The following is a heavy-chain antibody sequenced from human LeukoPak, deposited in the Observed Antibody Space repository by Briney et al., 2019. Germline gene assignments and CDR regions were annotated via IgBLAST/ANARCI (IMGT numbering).Heavy chain of an antibody. J-gene: IGHJ6*03. V-gene: IGHV3-7*01. CDR3: AREHYFYHMDG. Sequence: GGSLRLSCAASGFTFSSQWMSWVRQAPGKGLEWVANVNQGGTEKYYVDSVRGRFTISRDNAENSLYLQMNSLRAEDTAVYYCAREHYFYHMDGWGERTTATVSS. CDR2: VNQGGTEK. CDR1: GFTFSSQW.